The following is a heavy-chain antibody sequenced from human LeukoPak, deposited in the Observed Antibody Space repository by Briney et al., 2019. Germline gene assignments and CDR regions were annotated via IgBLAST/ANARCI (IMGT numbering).Heavy chain of an antibody. Sequence: SETLSLTCTVSGGSISSYYWSWIQQPPGKGLEWIGYIYYSGSTNYNPSLKSRVTISVDTSKNQFSLKLSSVTAADTAVYYCARLREDTTMEFDYWGQGTLVTVSS. CDR2: IYYSGST. V-gene: IGHV4-59*01. J-gene: IGHJ4*02. CDR1: GGSISSYY. D-gene: IGHD5-18*01. CDR3: ARLREDTTMEFDY.